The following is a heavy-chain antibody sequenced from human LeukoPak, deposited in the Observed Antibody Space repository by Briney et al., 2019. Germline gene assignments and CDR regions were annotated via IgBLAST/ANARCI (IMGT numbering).Heavy chain of an antibody. V-gene: IGHV3-23*01. CDR3: ARSGVYDSSGYMDY. CDR1: GFTFSSYA. CDR2: ISDSGGNT. J-gene: IGHJ4*02. Sequence: GGSLRLSCAASGFTFSSYAMSWVRQAPGKGLEWVSIISDSGGNTSYVDSVKGRFTISRDNSKNTLYLQMNTLRAEDTAVYYCARSGVYDSSGYMDYWGQGTLVTVSS. D-gene: IGHD3-22*01.